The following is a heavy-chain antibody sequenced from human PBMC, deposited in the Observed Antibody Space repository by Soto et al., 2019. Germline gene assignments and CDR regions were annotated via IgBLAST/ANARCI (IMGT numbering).Heavy chain of an antibody. CDR1: GASITSGHW. D-gene: IGHD3-16*01. CDR3: TRSTHAMNGGSHYMALDDDLVTGMDV. CDR2: ISDRGSA. Sequence: QVQLQESGPRLVRPSGALSLTCSVSGASITSGHWWTWVRPSPGKGLEWIGEISDRGSAYSNPSLKSRVSLSVDKSQKQFSLRLTSVTAADTAIYYCTRSTHAMNGGSHYMALDDDLVTGMDVWGPGTTVTVSS. J-gene: IGHJ6*02. V-gene: IGHV4-4*02.